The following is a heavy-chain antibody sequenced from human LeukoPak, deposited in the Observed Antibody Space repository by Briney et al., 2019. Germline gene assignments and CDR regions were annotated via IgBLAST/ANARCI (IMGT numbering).Heavy chain of an antibody. Sequence: SETLSLTCTVSGGSISSSSYYWGWIRQPPGKGLEWIGSIHYSGSTYYNPSLKSRVTISVDTSKNQFSLKLSSVTAADTAVYYCARDFHGGSGSYSDYWGQGTLVTVSS. CDR2: IHYSGST. D-gene: IGHD3-10*01. V-gene: IGHV4-39*07. CDR3: ARDFHGGSGSYSDY. CDR1: GGSISSSSYY. J-gene: IGHJ4*02.